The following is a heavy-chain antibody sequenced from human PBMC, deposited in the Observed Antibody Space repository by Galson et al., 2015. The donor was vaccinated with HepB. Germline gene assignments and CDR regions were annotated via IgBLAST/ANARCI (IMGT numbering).Heavy chain of an antibody. V-gene: IGHV1-24*01. CDR1: GYTLTELS. D-gene: IGHD1-26*01. CDR2: FDPEDGET. CDR3: AIFFVGATTGLDFDY. J-gene: IGHJ4*02. Sequence: SVKVSCKVSGYTLTELSVHWVRQAPGKGLEWMGGFDPEDGETIYAQKFQGRVTMTEDTSTDTAYMELSSLRSKDTAVYYCAIFFVGATTGLDFDYWGQGTLVTVSS.